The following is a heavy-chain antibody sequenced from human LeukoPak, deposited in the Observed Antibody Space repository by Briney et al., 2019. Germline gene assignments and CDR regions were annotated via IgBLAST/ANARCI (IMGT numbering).Heavy chain of an antibody. Sequence: SETLSLTCTVSGCSISSYYWSWIRQPPGKGLEWIGYIYYSGSTNYNPSLKSRVTISVDTSKNQFSLKLSSVTAADTAVYYCARESIAAAGIDYWGQGTLVTVSS. CDR1: GCSISSYY. CDR3: ARESIAAAGIDY. D-gene: IGHD6-13*01. J-gene: IGHJ4*02. CDR2: IYYSGST. V-gene: IGHV4-59*01.